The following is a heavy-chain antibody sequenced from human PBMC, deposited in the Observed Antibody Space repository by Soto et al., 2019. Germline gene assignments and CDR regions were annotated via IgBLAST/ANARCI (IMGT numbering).Heavy chain of an antibody. D-gene: IGHD6-13*01. V-gene: IGHV3-21*01. CDR1: GFTFSSYS. J-gene: IGHJ6*02. CDR2: ISSSSSYI. CDR3: ARDLRYSSSWLVYYYGMDV. Sequence: EVQLVESGGGLVKPGGSLRLSCAASGFTFSSYSMNWVRQAPGKGLEWVSSISSSSSYIYYADSVKGRFTISRDNAKNSRYLQMNSLRAEDTAVYYCARDLRYSSSWLVYYYGMDVWGQGTTVTVSS.